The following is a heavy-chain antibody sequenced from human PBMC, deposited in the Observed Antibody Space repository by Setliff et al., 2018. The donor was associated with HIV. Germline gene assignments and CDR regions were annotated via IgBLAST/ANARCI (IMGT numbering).Heavy chain of an antibody. CDR1: GGSISSSSYY. CDR2: IYYSGST. Sequence: SETLSLTCTVSGGSISSSSYYWGWIRQPPGKGLEWIGSIYYSGSTYYNPSLKSRVTISVDTSKNQFSLKLSSVTAADTAVYYWARQTTLSRAFDIWGQGTMVTVSS. V-gene: IGHV4-39*01. CDR3: ARQTTLSRAFDI. J-gene: IGHJ3*02. D-gene: IGHD4-17*01.